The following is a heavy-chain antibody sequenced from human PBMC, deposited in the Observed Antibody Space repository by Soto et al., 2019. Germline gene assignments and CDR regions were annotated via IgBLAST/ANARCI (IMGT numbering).Heavy chain of an antibody. CDR2: IYFTGNT. CDR1: GGSITSSSHF. CDR3: AGQTFTIAAASYGRSNWFDP. D-gene: IGHD6-25*01. J-gene: IGHJ5*02. Sequence: KPSETLSLTCTASGGSITSSSHFWGWVRQPPGKGLEWIGTIYFTGNTYYTPSLKSRLTMSIDTSKNEFSLRLNSVTAADTAAYYCAGQTFTIAAASYGRSNWFDPWGPGTLVTVSS. V-gene: IGHV4-39*01.